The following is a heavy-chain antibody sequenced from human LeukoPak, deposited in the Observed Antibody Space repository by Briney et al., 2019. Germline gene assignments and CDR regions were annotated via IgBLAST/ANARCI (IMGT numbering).Heavy chain of an antibody. CDR1: GYTFTSYG. J-gene: IGHJ4*02. V-gene: IGHV1-18*01. CDR3: ARNGQVDTATVTVWYFDY. Sequence: GASVKVSCKASGYTFTSYGISWVRQAPGQGLEWMGWISAYNGNTNYAQKLQGRVTMTTDTSTSTAYMELRSLRSDDTAVYYCARNGQVDTATVTVWYFDYWGQGTLVTVSS. CDR2: ISAYNGNT. D-gene: IGHD5-18*01.